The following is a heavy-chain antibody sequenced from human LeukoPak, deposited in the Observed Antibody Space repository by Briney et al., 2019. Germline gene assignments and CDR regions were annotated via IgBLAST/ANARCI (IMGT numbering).Heavy chain of an antibody. CDR1: GGSISNGGYY. D-gene: IGHD3-10*01. V-gene: IGHV4-31*03. CDR3: ARTYYYDSGSYYYFDY. J-gene: IGHJ4*02. Sequence: SQTLSLTCSVSGGSISNGGYYWSWIRQHPGKGLEWIGYIYYIGSTYYNPSLKSRVTISVDTSKNQFSLKLSSVTAADTAVYYCARTYYYDSGSYYYFDYWGQGTLVSVSS. CDR2: IYYIGST.